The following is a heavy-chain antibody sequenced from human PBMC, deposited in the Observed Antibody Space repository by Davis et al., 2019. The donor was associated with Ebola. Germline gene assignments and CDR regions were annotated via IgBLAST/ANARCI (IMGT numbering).Heavy chain of an antibody. CDR2: IPWNSGSI. CDR3: ARVNAVTGYSRFDP. CDR1: GFTFDDYA. J-gene: IGHJ5*02. V-gene: IGHV3-9*01. Sequence: GGSLRLSCAASGFTFDDYAMHWVRQAPGKGLEWVSGIPWNSGSIGYADSVKGRFTIPRDNAKNSLYLRLNSLRAEDTALYHCARVNAVTGYSRFDPWGQGTLVTVSS. D-gene: IGHD3-9*01.